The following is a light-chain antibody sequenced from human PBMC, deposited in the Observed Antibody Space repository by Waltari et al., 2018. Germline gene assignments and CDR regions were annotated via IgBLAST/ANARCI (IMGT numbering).Light chain of an antibody. J-gene: IGLJ3*02. CDR1: SRDIGNSQF. CDR2: DFS. CDR3: SSYTTASSWV. Sequence: QSALTQPASVSGSPGQSITISCTGTSRDIGNSQFVSWYQPEPGRAPKPIVYDFSQRPSGVSNRFSGSKSGNTASLTISGLQAEDEADYYCSSYTTASSWVFGGGTKLTVL. V-gene: IGLV2-14*01.